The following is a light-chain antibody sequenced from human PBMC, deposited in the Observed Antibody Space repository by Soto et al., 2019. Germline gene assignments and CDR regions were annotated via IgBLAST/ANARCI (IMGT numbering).Light chain of an antibody. CDR3: QKYNSVPHT. CDR2: AAS. V-gene: IGKV1-27*01. CDR1: QGIYSY. J-gene: IGKJ2*01. Sequence: DIQMTQSPSSLSASVGDRVTITCRASQGIYSYLAWYQQKPGTVPKLLIYAASTLQSGVPSRFSGSGSGTDFTLTISSLQPEDGATYYCQKYNSVPHTFGQGTKLEIK.